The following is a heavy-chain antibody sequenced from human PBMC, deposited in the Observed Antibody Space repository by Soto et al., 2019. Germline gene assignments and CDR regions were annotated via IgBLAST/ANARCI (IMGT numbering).Heavy chain of an antibody. V-gene: IGHV3-21*01. J-gene: IGHJ4*02. D-gene: IGHD1-26*01. CDR3: ARELLDSGTYYVVDY. Sequence: GGSLTLSCAASGFTFSSYSMSWVRQAPGKGLEWVSSISSSSSYIYYADSVKGRFTISRDNAKNSLYLQMNNLRAEDTAVYYCARELLDSGTYYVVDYWGQGTLVTVSS. CDR2: ISSSSSYI. CDR1: GFTFSSYS.